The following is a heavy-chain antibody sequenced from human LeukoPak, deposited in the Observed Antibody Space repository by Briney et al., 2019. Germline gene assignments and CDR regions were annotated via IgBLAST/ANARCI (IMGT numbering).Heavy chain of an antibody. J-gene: IGHJ4*02. D-gene: IGHD3-22*01. CDR2: IYYSGST. V-gene: IGHV4-38-2*02. CDR3: ATLDNYYDSHFDY. CDR1: GYSISSGYY. Sequence: SETLSLTCTVSGYSISSGYYWGWIRQPPGKGLEWIGSIYYSGSTYYNPSLKSRVTISVDTSKNQFSLKLSSVTAADTAVYYCATLDNYYDSHFDYWGQGTLVTVSS.